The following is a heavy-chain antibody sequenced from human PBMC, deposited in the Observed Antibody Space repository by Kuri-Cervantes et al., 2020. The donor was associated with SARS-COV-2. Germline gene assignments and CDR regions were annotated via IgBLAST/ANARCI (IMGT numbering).Heavy chain of an antibody. CDR3: ASRYYSSTSCYRTTGKYYFDY. CDR2: IYYSGST. D-gene: IGHD2-2*01. Sequence: SETLSLTCTVSGGSISSYYWSWIRQPPGKGLEWIGYIYYSGSTNYNPSLKSRVTISVDTSKNQFSLKLSSVTAADTAVYYRASRYYSSTSCYRTTGKYYFDYWGQGTLVTVSS. V-gene: IGHV4-59*12. CDR1: GGSISSYY. J-gene: IGHJ4*02.